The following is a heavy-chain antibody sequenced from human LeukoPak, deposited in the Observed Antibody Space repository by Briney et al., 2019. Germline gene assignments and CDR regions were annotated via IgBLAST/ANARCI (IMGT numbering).Heavy chain of an antibody. CDR3: ARANGGYYDFWSGYFDY. D-gene: IGHD3-3*01. V-gene: IGHV1-18*01. CDR1: GYTFTSYG. J-gene: IGHJ4*02. CDR2: ISAYNGNT. Sequence: ASVKVSCKASGYTFTSYGISWVRQAPGQGLEWMGWISAYNGNTNYAQKLKGRVTMTTDTSTSTAYMELRSLRSDDTAVYYCARANGGYYDFWSGYFDYWGQGTLVTVSS.